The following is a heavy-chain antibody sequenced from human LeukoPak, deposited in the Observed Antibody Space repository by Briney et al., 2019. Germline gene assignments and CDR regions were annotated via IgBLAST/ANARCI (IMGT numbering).Heavy chain of an antibody. Sequence: SVKVSCKASGGTFSSYAISWVRQAPGQGLEWMGGIIPIFGTANYAQKFQGRVTITADESASTAYMELSSLRSEDTAVYYCARSDNPREYYYYMDVWGKGTTVTVSS. V-gene: IGHV1-69*01. CDR2: IIPIFGTA. J-gene: IGHJ6*03. CDR3: ARSDNPREYYYYMDV. CDR1: GGTFSSYA. D-gene: IGHD1-14*01.